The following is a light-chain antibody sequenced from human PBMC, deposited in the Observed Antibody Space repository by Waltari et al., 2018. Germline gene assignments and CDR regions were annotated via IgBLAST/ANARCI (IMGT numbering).Light chain of an antibody. CDR3: QQYHSPPYT. CDR2: WAS. CDR1: QSVLYISNNKNY. V-gene: IGKV4-1*01. J-gene: IGKJ2*01. Sequence: DIVMTQSPDSLAVSLGERATINCKSSQSVLYISNNKNYLAWYQQKPGQPPKLLIYWASTRESGVPDRFSGSGSWTYFTLTISSLQAEDVAVYYCQQYHSPPYTFGQGTKLEIK.